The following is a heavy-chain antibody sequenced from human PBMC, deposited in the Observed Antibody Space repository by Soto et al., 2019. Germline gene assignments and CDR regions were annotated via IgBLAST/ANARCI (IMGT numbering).Heavy chain of an antibody. CDR3: AKDKDWSGVYGMDV. CDR2: INGGSTT. J-gene: IGHJ6*02. CDR1: GFTFSSYA. Sequence: PGGSLRLSCAASGFTFSSYAMSWVRQAPGKGLEWVTAINGGSTTYYADSVKGRFTISRDNSKNTLYLQMNSLRAEDTAVYYCAKDKDWSGVYGMDVWGQGTTATVSS. D-gene: IGHD3-3*01. V-gene: IGHV3-23*01.